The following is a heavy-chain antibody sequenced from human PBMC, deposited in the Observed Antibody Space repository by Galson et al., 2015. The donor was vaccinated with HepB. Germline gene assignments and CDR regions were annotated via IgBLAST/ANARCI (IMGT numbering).Heavy chain of an antibody. V-gene: IGHV5-10-1*01. J-gene: IGHJ4*02. CDR2: IDPSDSYT. Sequence: QSGAEVTKPGESLRISCKGSGYSFTSYWISWVRQMPGKGLEWMGRIDPSDSYTNYSPSFQGHVTISADKSISTAYLQWSSLKASDTAMYYCARHDCSSTSCYGPLRHEIWGQGTLVTVSS. CDR3: ARHDCSSTSCYGPLRHEI. D-gene: IGHD2-2*01. CDR1: GYSFTSYW.